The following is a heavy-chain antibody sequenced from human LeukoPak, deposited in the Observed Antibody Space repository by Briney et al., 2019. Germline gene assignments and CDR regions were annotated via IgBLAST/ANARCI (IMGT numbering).Heavy chain of an antibody. CDR3: ARPSGSYYDDAFDI. Sequence: PGESLKISCKSSGYRFTNYWIGWVRRMPEKGLEWMGIINPGDSDPRYSPSFQGQVTISADKSISTAYLQWSSLKASDTAMYYCARPSGSYYDDAFDIWGQGTMVTVSS. CDR1: GYRFTNYW. J-gene: IGHJ3*02. D-gene: IGHD1-26*01. CDR2: INPGDSDP. V-gene: IGHV5-51*01.